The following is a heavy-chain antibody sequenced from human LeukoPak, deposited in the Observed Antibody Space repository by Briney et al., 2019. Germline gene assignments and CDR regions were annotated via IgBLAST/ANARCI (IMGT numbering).Heavy chain of an antibody. D-gene: IGHD5-18*01. Sequence: SVKVSCKASGGTFSSYAISWVRQAPGQGLEWMGGIIPIFGTANYAQKFQGRVTITADKSTSTAYMELSSLRSEDTAVYYCATSAKRVYSYGYHYWGQGTLVTVSS. CDR1: GGTFSSYA. CDR3: ATSAKRVYSYGYHY. J-gene: IGHJ4*02. CDR2: IIPIFGTA. V-gene: IGHV1-69*06.